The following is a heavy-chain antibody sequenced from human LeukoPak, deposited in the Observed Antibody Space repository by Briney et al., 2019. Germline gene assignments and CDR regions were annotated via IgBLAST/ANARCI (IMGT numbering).Heavy chain of an antibody. J-gene: IGHJ3*02. V-gene: IGHV3-7*01. CDR3: ARDGTYNDSSGYDDDFDI. D-gene: IGHD3-22*01. Sequence: PGGSLRLSSAGSGFTFSSYWMSWVRQAPGKGLEWVANIKQDGSEKYYVDSVKGRFTISRDNAKNSLYLQMNSLRAEDTAVYYCARDGTYNDSSGYDDDFDIWGQGTMVTVSS. CDR2: IKQDGSEK. CDR1: GFTFSSYW.